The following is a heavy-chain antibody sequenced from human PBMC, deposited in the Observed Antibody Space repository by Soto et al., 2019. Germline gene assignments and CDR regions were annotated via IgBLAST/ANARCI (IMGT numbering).Heavy chain of an antibody. D-gene: IGHD6-25*01. V-gene: IGHV4-31*03. Sequence: QVQLQESGPGLVXPSXXLSLTCTVSGGSISSGGYYWSWIRQHPGKGLEWIGYIYYSGSTYYNPSLKSRVTISVDTSKNQFSLKLSSVTAADTAVYXXXRTXXXXXXTAADPWGQGTLVTVSS. CDR2: IYYSGST. J-gene: IGHJ5*02. CDR1: GGSISSGGYY. CDR3: XRTXXXXXXTAADP.